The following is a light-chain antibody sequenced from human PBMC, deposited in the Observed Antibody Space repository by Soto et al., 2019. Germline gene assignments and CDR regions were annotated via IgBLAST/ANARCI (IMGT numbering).Light chain of an antibody. Sequence: QSALTQPASVSGSPGQWFTISCTGTSSNVGGYNYVSWYQQHPGKAPKLMIYDVSNRPSGVSNRFSGSKSGNTASLTISGLQAEDEADYYCSSYTSSSTPVVFGGGTQLTVL. CDR3: SSYTSSSTPVV. J-gene: IGLJ2*01. CDR2: DVS. CDR1: SSNVGGYNY. V-gene: IGLV2-14*01.